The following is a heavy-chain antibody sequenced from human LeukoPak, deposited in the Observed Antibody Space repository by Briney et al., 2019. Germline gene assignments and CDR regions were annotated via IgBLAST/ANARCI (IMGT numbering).Heavy chain of an antibody. CDR3: AKAASSSWPSYYYGMDV. CDR1: GFTFSSSG. J-gene: IGHJ6*02. V-gene: IGHV3-23*01. Sequence: SGGSLRLSCAASGFTFSSSGMHWVRQAPGKGLEWVSVITGSGGNTYYADSVKGRFTISKDNSKNTVYLQMSSLRVDDTAVYYCAKAASSSWPSYYYGMDVWGQGTTVTVSS. D-gene: IGHD6-13*01. CDR2: ITGSGGNT.